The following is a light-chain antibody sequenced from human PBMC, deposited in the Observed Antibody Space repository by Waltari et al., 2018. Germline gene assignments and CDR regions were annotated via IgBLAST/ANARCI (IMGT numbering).Light chain of an antibody. CDR3: NSYTSSSTLV. CDR2: EVS. J-gene: IGLJ2*01. V-gene: IGLV2-14*01. CDR1: SSDVGAYNY. Sequence: QSALTQPASVSGSPGQSITISCTGTSSDVGAYNYVPWYQQHPGRAPKLTIYEVSKRPSGVSNRFSGSKSGNTASLTISGLQAEDEADYYCNSYTSSSTLVFGGGTKLTVL.